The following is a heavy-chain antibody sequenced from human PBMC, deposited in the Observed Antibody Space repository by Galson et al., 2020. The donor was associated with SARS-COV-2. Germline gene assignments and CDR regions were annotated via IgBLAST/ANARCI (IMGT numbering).Heavy chain of an antibody. D-gene: IGHD6-19*01. V-gene: IGHV3-23*01. J-gene: IGHJ4*02. CDR3: AKDEVDSGWYGGNYLDY. CDR2: ISSTGAST. CDR1: GFTFRNYA. Sequence: TGGSLRLSCTASGFTFRNYAMTWVRQAPGKGLELVSAISSTGASTAYADSVEGRFTISRDNSKNTLYLQMNSLRAEDTAVYYCAKDEVDSGWYGGNYLDYWGQGTLVTVSS.